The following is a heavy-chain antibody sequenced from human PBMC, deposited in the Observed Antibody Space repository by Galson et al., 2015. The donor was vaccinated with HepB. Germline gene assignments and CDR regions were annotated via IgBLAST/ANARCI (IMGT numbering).Heavy chain of an antibody. J-gene: IGHJ4*02. CDR1: GFTSSSYW. CDR2: INRDGSST. V-gene: IGHV3-74*01. D-gene: IGHD3-22*01. CDR3: ARGNGYYGNDY. Sequence: SLRLSCAASGFTSSSYWMHWVRQAPGKGLVWVSRINRDGSSTNYADSVEGRFTISRDSAKSTLYLQMNSLRAEDTAVYYCARGNGYYGNDYWGQGTLVTVSS.